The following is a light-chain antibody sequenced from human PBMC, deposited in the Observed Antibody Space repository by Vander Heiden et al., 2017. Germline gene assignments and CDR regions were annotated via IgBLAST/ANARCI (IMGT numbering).Light chain of an antibody. CDR1: ELGDKK. CDR3: QAWDSFSFTAP. J-gene: IGLJ3*02. Sequence: SNDLTQPPSVSVSPGQTARITCFGDELGDKKVYWYQQKPGQSPALVIYQRDRRPSGIPDRISGSISGNTATLIISGTQAMDEAEYYCQAWDSFSFTAPFGGGTKLTVL. CDR2: QRD. V-gene: IGLV3-1*01.